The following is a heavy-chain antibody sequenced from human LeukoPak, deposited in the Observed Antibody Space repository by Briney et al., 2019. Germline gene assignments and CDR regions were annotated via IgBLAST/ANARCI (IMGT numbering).Heavy chain of an antibody. CDR1: GFAFNDFA. Sequence: GGSLRLSCAASGFAFNDFAMYWVRQAPGKGLDWVALIRRDGSHKYYAHSIKGRFTISRDNSKNTLYLQMSSLRAEDTAIYYCAREDGDSGGYFFDYWGQEILVTVSS. CDR2: IRRDGSHK. V-gene: IGHV3-30*02. J-gene: IGHJ4*02. CDR3: AREDGDSGGYFFDY. D-gene: IGHD3-22*01.